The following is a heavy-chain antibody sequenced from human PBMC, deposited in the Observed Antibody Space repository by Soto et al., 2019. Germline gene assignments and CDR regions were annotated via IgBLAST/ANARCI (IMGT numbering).Heavy chain of an antibody. CDR2: INHSGST. D-gene: IGHD6-19*01. CDR1: GGSFSGYY. J-gene: IGHJ6*02. Sequence: QVQLQQWGAGLLKPSETLSLTCAVYGGSFSGYYWSWIRQPPGKGLEWMGEINHSGSTNCNPSLKSRVTISVDTSKNQFSLKLSSVTAADTAVYSCARLGGAVAGKDYYYYGMDVWGQGTTVTVSS. CDR3: ARLGGAVAGKDYYYYGMDV. V-gene: IGHV4-34*01.